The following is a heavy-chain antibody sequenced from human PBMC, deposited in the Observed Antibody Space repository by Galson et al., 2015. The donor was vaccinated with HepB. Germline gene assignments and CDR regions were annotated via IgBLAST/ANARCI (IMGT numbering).Heavy chain of an antibody. CDR1: GFTFSSYA. CDR2: ISGGGDST. J-gene: IGHJ4*02. CDR3: AKHRGIAAAGIDY. Sequence: SLRLSCAASGFTFSSYAMSWVRQAPGKGLEWVSGISGGGDSTDCADSVKGRFTISRDNSKNTLYLQMNSLRVEDTAVYYCAKHRGIAAAGIDYWGQGTLVTVSS. V-gene: IGHV3-23*01. D-gene: IGHD6-13*01.